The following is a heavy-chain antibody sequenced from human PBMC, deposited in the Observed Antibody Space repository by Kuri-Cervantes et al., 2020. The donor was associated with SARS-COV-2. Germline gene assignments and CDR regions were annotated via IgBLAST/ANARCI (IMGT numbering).Heavy chain of an antibody. CDR1: GGSISSYY. V-gene: IGHV4-59*12. Sequence: SETLSLTCTVSGGSISSYYWSWIRQPPGKGLEWIGYIYYSGSTNYNPSLKSRVTISVDTSKNQFSLKLSSVTAADTAVYYCARIVNYSKGNWNYGYYYYMDVWGKGTTVPSP. J-gene: IGHJ6*03. CDR3: ARIVNYSKGNWNYGYYYYMDV. D-gene: IGHD1-7*01. CDR2: IYYSGST.